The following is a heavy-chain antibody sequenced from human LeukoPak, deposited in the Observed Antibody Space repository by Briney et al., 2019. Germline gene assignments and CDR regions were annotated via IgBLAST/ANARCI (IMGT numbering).Heavy chain of an antibody. V-gene: IGHV3-30-3*01. Sequence: GRSLRLSCAASGFTFSSYAMHWVRLAPGKGLEWVAVISYDGSNKYYADSVKGRFTISRDNSKNTLYLQMNNLRAEDTAVYYCARVLPYSGYVYYYGMDVWGQGTTVTVSS. CDR2: ISYDGSNK. D-gene: IGHD5-12*01. CDR1: GFTFSSYA. CDR3: ARVLPYSGYVYYYGMDV. J-gene: IGHJ6*02.